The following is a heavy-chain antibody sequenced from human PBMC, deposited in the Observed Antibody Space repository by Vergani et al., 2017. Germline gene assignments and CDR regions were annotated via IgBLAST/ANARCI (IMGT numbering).Heavy chain of an antibody. CDR2: IYHSGST. CDR1: GYSISSGYY. J-gene: IGHJ3*02. V-gene: IGHV4-38-2*01. D-gene: IGHD2-15*01. Sequence: QVQLQESGPGLVKPSETLSLTCAVSGYSISSGYYWGWIRQPPGKGLEWIGSIYHSGSTYYNPSLKSRVTISVDTSTNQFSLTLSSVTAADTAVYYCARDSRAAYAFDIWGQGTMVTVSS. CDR3: ARDSRAAYAFDI.